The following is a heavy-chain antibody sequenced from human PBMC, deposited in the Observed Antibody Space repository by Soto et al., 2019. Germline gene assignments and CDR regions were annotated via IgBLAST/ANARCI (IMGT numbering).Heavy chain of an antibody. Sequence: ETLSLTCTVSGGSISGYYWSWIRQPPGKRLEWIGYINYDGSTNYNPSLKSRVTISVDTSKKHFSLNLGSVTAADTAVYYCARYFDWTSGFDIWGRGSMVTVSS. V-gene: IGHV4-59*01. CDR1: GGSISGYY. J-gene: IGHJ3*02. CDR3: ARYFDWTSGFDI. D-gene: IGHD3-9*01. CDR2: INYDGST.